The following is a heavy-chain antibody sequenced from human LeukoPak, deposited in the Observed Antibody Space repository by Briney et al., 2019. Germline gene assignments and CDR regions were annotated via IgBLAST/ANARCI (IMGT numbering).Heavy chain of an antibody. CDR1: GFTFSSYA. D-gene: IGHD5-12*01. V-gene: IGHV3-23*01. J-gene: IGHJ4*02. CDR2: ISGSDSRT. CDR3: ARDYTGYSGYDYV. Sequence: PGGSLRLSCTASGFTFSSYAMTWVRQAPGKGLEWVSAISGSDSRTYYADSVKGRFTISRDNSKNTLHLQMNSLRAEDTAVYYCARDYTGYSGYDYVWGQGTLVTVSS.